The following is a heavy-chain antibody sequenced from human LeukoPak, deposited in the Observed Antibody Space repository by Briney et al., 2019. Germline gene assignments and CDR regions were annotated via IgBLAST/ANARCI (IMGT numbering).Heavy chain of an antibody. V-gene: IGHV4-4*07. D-gene: IGHD2-2*01. J-gene: IGHJ2*01. Sequence: PSETLSLTCNVSGGSINSYHWSWIRQPAGEGLEWIGRLYSSGSFNYNPSLKSRVSMSVDTSKNQFSLKLSSVTAADTAVYYCARGQYHLLYWYFDLWGRGTLVTVSS. CDR1: GGSINSYH. CDR3: ARGQYHLLYWYFDL. CDR2: LYSSGSF.